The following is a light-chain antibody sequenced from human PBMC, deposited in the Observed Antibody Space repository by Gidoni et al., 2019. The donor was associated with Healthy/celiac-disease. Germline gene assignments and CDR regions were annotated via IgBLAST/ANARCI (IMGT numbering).Light chain of an antibody. Sequence: DLVMTQSPLSLHVTPGEPASISCRSSQSLLHSNGYNYLDWYLQQPGQSPQLLIYLGSNRASGVPDRFSGSGSGTDFTLKISRVEAEDVGVYYCMQALQTRVTFGQGTKVEIK. V-gene: IGKV2-28*01. CDR1: QSLLHSNGYNY. CDR2: LGS. CDR3: MQALQTRVT. J-gene: IGKJ1*01.